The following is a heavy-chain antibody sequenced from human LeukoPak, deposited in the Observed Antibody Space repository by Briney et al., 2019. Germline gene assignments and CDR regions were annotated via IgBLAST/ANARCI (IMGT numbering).Heavy chain of an antibody. V-gene: IGHV3-66*01. CDR3: ASSGTASRGAMDV. CDR2: LYSGGST. Sequence: GGSLRLSCAASGLTGSSNFLTWVRAAPGKGLEWVSALYSGGSTFYAASVRGRFNISRDNSKKTMFLQMSSLRVEDAAVYYCASSGTASRGAMDVWGQGTTVIVSS. CDR1: GLTGSSNF. J-gene: IGHJ6*02. D-gene: IGHD1-1*01.